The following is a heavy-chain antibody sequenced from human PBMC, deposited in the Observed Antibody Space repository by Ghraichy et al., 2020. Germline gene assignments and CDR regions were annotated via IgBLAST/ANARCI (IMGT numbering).Heavy chain of an antibody. CDR1: GFTFSSYW. CDR2: IKQDGSEK. J-gene: IGHJ6*02. D-gene: IGHD1-14*01. Sequence: GGSLRLSCAASGFTFSSYWMSWVRQAPGKGLEWVANIKQDGSEKYYVDSVKGRFTISRDNAKNSLYLQMNSLRAEDTAVYYCAREVSPYYYYGMDVWGQGTTVTVSS. CDR3: AREVSPYYYYGMDV. V-gene: IGHV3-7*03.